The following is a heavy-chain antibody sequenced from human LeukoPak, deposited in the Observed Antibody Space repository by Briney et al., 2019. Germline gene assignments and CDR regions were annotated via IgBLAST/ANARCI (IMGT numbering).Heavy chain of an antibody. CDR1: GFTFDDYA. D-gene: IGHD3-22*01. CDR3: AKDTDYYDSSGYYDY. CDR2: ISWNSGSI. J-gene: IGHJ4*02. V-gene: IGHV3-9*01. Sequence: PGGSLRLSCAASGFTFDDYAMHWVRQAPGKGLEWVLGISWNSGSIGYADSVKGRFTISRDNAKNSLYLQMNSLRAEDTALYYCAKDTDYYDSSGYYDYWGQGTLVTVSS.